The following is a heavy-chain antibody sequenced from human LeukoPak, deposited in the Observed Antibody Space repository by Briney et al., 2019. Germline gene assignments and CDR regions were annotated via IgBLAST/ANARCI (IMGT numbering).Heavy chain of an antibody. D-gene: IGHD5-24*01. CDR3: ARDFTPGWLQTSTGHFDY. CDR2: ISSSSSYI. CDR1: GFTFSSYS. V-gene: IGHV3-21*01. Sequence: GGSLRLSCAASGFTFSSYSMTWVRQAPGKGLEWVSSISSSSSYIYYADSVKGRFTISRDNAKNSLYLQMNSLRAEDTAVYYCARDFTPGWLQTSTGHFDYWGQGTLVTVSS. J-gene: IGHJ4*02.